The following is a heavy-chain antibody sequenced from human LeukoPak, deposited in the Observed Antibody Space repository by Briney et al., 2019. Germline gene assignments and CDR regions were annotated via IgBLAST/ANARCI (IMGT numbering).Heavy chain of an antibody. CDR3: AKKAQYDGHYPLDY. CDR2: TSDRGDYT. Sequence: GGSLRLSCAASGFTFSSYAMSWVRQAPGKGLEWVSGTSDRGDYTYYADSVKGRFTISRDTSKNTLYLQMNSLRAEDTALYFCAKKAQYDGHYPLDYWGQGTLVTVSA. V-gene: IGHV3-23*01. D-gene: IGHD4/OR15-4a*01. CDR1: GFTFSSYA. J-gene: IGHJ4*02.